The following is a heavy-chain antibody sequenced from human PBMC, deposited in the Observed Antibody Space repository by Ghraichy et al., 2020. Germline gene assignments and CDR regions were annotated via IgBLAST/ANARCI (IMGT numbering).Heavy chain of an antibody. CDR2: IKQDGSEK. CDR1: RFTFRTYW. D-gene: IGHD3-10*01. J-gene: IGHJ5*01. Sequence: GESLNISCAASRFTFRTYWMSWVRQAPGKGLEWVANIKQDGSEKYYVDSVKGRFTISKDNAKNSLYLQMNSLRAEDTAIYYCARGDSGTYFNWFDSWGQGTLVTVSS. V-gene: IGHV3-7*01. CDR3: ARGDSGTYFNWFDS.